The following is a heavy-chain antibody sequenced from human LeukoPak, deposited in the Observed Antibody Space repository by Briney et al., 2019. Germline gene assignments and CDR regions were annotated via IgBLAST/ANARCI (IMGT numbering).Heavy chain of an antibody. Sequence: GGSLRLSCAASGFTFSSYGMSWVRQAPGKGLEWVSAISGSGGSTYYADSVKGRFTISRDNSKNTLYLQMNSLRAEDTAVYYCAKVNRVYGGNSDFDYWGQGTLVTVSS. J-gene: IGHJ4*02. V-gene: IGHV3-23*01. D-gene: IGHD4-23*01. CDR1: GFTFSSYG. CDR3: AKVNRVYGGNSDFDY. CDR2: ISGSGGST.